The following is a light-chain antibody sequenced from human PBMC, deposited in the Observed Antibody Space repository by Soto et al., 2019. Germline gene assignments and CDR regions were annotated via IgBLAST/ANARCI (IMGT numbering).Light chain of an antibody. CDR1: QSVSSN. CDR2: GAS. J-gene: IGKJ4*01. CDR3: QQYINWPPLT. V-gene: IGKV3-15*01. Sequence: EIVMTQSPATLSVSPGERATLSCRASQSVSSNLAWYQQKPGQAPRLLIYGASTRATGIPARFSGSGSGTEFIITISSLQSEDFAVYYCQQYINWPPLTFGGGTKVEIK.